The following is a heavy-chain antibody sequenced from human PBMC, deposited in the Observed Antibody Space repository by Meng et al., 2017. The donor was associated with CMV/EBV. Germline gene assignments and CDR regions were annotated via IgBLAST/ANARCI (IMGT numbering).Heavy chain of an antibody. J-gene: IGHJ6*02. V-gene: IGHV1-2*02. CDR1: GYTFTGYY. Sequence: ASVKVSCKASGYTFTGYYMHWVRQAPGQGLEWMGWIKPNSGGTNYAQKFQGRVTMTRDTSISTAYMELSRLRSDDPAVYYCARGRGSSFSYYGMDVWGQGTTVTVSS. D-gene: IGHD6-6*01. CDR3: ARGRGSSFSYYGMDV. CDR2: IKPNSGGT.